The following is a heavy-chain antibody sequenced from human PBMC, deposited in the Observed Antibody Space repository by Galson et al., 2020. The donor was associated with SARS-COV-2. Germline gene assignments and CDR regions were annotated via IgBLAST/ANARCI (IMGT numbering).Heavy chain of an antibody. CDR2: ISSTGNTI. V-gene: IGHV3-11*01. CDR1: GFTFSDYY. CDR3: ARGSRGFYY. J-gene: IGHJ4*02. D-gene: IGHD1-26*01. Sequence: GESLKISCAASGFTFSDYYMSWIRQAPGKGLEWVSYISSTGNTIYYADSVKGRFTISRDNAKNSLFLQMNSLRAEDAAVYFCARGSRGFYYWGPGTLVTVSS.